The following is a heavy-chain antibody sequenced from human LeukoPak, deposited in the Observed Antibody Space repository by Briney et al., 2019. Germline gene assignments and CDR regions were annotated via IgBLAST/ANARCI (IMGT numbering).Heavy chain of an antibody. Sequence: PGGSLRLSCAASGFTFSSYGMHWVRQAPGKGLEWVAVIWYDGSNKYYADSVKGRFTISRDNSKNTLYLQLNSLTAEDTAVYYCAKKNYDYVWGSYHPDNDAFDIWGQGTMVTVSS. J-gene: IGHJ3*02. V-gene: IGHV3-33*06. CDR2: IWYDGSNK. CDR3: AKKNYDYVWGSYHPDNDAFDI. D-gene: IGHD3-16*02. CDR1: GFTFSSYG.